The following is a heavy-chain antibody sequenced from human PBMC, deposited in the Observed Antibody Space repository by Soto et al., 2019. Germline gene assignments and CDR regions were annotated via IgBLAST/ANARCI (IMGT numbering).Heavy chain of an antibody. Sequence: GGSLRLSCAASGCTFSSYAMHWVRQAPGKGLEWVAVISYDGSNKYYADSVKGRFTISRDNSKNTLYLQMNSLRAEDTAVYYCARDGSYYYDSSGPFDYWGQGPLITVSS. CDR2: ISYDGSNK. D-gene: IGHD3-22*01. CDR1: GCTFSSYA. CDR3: ARDGSYYYDSSGPFDY. V-gene: IGHV3-30-3*01. J-gene: IGHJ4*02.